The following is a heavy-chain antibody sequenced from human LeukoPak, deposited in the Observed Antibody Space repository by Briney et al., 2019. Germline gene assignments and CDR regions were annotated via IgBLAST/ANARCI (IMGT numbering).Heavy chain of an antibody. CDR3: ARAWFGEEVAFDI. CDR1: GFTFSSYA. D-gene: IGHD3-10*01. V-gene: IGHV3-64*01. CDR2: ISSNGGST. Sequence: GGSLRLSCAASGFTFSSYAMHWVRQAPGKGLEYVSAISSNGGSTYYANSEKGRFTISRDNSKNTLYLQMGSLRAEDMAVYYCARAWFGEEVAFDIWGQGTMVTVSS. J-gene: IGHJ3*02.